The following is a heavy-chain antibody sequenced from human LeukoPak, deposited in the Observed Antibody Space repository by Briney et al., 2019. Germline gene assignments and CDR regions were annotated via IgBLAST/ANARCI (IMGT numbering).Heavy chain of an antibody. CDR2: TYYRSKWYH. CDR3: ARFLGIGSQRYYFDS. V-gene: IGHV6-1*01. J-gene: IGHJ4*02. D-gene: IGHD6-19*01. CDR1: GDSVSSNSAA. Sequence: SQTLSLTCAISGDSVSSNSAAWSWIRQSPSRGLEWLGRTYYRSKWYHDYAVSVRSRVSVNPDTSKNQFSLQLNSVTPEDTAVYYCARFLGIGSQRYYFDSWGQGTLVTVYS.